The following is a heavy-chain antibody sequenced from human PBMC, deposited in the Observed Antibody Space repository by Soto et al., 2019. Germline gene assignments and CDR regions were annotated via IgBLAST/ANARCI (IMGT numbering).Heavy chain of an antibody. CDR1: GYSFTSYW. J-gene: IGHJ5*02. CDR2: IYPGDSDT. Sequence: GESLKISCKGSGYSFTSYWIGWVRQIPGKGLEWMGIIYPGDSDTRYSPSFQGQVTISADKSISTAYLQWSSLKASDTAMYYCARHYLSLRYFDWFYWFYLCGQGTPVIVSS. D-gene: IGHD3-9*01. V-gene: IGHV5-51*01. CDR3: ARHYLSLRYFDWFYWFYL.